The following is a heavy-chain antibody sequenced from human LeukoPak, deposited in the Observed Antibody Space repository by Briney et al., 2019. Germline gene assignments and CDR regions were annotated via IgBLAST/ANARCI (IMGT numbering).Heavy chain of an antibody. Sequence: GGSLRLSCAASGLTVSSNYMSWVRQAPGKGLEWVSVIYSGGSTYYADSVKGRFTISRDNSKNTLYLQMNSLRAEDTAVYYCARVVADYLFFDYWGQGTLVTVSS. D-gene: IGHD2-15*01. CDR3: ARVVADYLFFDY. CDR2: IYSGGST. CDR1: GLTVSSNY. J-gene: IGHJ4*02. V-gene: IGHV3-53*01.